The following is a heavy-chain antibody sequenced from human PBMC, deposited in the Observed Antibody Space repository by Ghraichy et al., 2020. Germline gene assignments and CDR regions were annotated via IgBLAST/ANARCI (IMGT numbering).Heavy chain of an antibody. CDR1: GYTFNAYY. D-gene: IGHD2-2*01. CDR3: AREPPESYHFDY. CDR2: IKSGDRT. V-gene: IGHV1-46*02. J-gene: IGHJ4*02. Sequence: ASVKVSCKASGYTFNAYYMHWVRLSPVHGLEWVGAIKSGDRTDYAQKFRGRVTMTRDTSTNTVYMELSSLRSEDTAIYYCAREPPESYHFDYWGPGTLVTVSS.